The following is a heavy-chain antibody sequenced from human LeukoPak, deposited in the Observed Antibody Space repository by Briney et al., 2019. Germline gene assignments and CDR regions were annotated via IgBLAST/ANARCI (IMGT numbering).Heavy chain of an antibody. CDR3: ARERPYSSGWYEIDAFDI. Sequence: GGSLRRSCAASGFTCSDYYMSWISPAAGKVLGWVSYISSSSSTIYYADSVKGRFTISRDNAKNSLYLQMNSLRAEDTAVYYCARERPYSSGWYEIDAFDIWGQGTMVTVSS. D-gene: IGHD6-19*01. V-gene: IGHV3-11*04. J-gene: IGHJ3*02. CDR2: ISSSSSTI. CDR1: GFTCSDYY.